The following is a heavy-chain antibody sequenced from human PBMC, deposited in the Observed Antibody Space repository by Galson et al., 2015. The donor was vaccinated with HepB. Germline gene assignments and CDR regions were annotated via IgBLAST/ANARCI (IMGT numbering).Heavy chain of an antibody. J-gene: IGHJ4*02. V-gene: IGHV3-7*01. CDR1: GFIFRSYW. D-gene: IGHD6-6*01. CDR3: ARAREGSYDY. Sequence: SLRLSCAASGFIFRSYWMTWARQAPGKGLDWVANINRDGSEKYYADSVRGRFTISRDNARNSQYLQMNGLRVEDTAIYYCARAREGSYDYWGQGTLVTASP. CDR2: INRDGSEK.